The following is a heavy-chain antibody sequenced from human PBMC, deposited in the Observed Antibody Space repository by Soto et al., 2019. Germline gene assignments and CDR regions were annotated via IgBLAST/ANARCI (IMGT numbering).Heavy chain of an antibody. V-gene: IGHV6-1*01. D-gene: IGHD3-10*01. J-gene: IGHJ4*02. CDR1: GDSVSSNSAT. CDR2: TYYRSKWYH. Sequence: SQTLSLTCAISGDSVSSNSATWNWIGQSPSRGLQWLGRTYYRSKWYHDYAESVKSRITINPDTSKNQFSLQLISVTPEDTAVYYCARSITGSAYFDYWGQGTLVTVSS. CDR3: ARSITGSAYFDY.